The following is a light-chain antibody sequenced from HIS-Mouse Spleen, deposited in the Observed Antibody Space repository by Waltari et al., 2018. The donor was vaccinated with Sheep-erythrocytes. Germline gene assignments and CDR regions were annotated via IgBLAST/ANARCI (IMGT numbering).Light chain of an antibody. V-gene: IGKV2-28*01. J-gene: IGKJ2*01. Sequence: TQSPSSLSASVGDRVTITCRASQSLLHSNGYNYLDWYLQKPGQSPQLLIYLGSNRASGVPDRFSGSGSGTDFTLKISRVEAEDVGVYYCMQALQTMYTFGQGTKLEIK. CDR1: QSLLHSNGYNY. CDR3: MQALQTMYT. CDR2: LGS.